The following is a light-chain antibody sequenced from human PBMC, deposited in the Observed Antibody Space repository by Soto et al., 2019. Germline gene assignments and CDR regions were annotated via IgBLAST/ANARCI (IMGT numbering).Light chain of an antibody. V-gene: IGLV1-44*01. CDR2: SSN. Sequence: QSVLTQPPSASGTPGQSVTISCSGNSSNIGNNPVNWYQQLPGTAPKLLIYSSNQRPSGVPYRISGSKSGASASLAITGLQSDDEADYYCGTWDGSLKSYMFGGGTKLAVL. CDR1: SSNIGNNP. J-gene: IGLJ3*02. CDR3: GTWDGSLKSYM.